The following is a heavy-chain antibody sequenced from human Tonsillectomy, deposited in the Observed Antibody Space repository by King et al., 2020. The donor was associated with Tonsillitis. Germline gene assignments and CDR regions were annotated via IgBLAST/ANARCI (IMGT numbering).Heavy chain of an antibody. CDR2: IKHSGST. CDR1: SGSFSGYY. CDR3: ARGYGDYPYYFDF. Sequence: VQLQQWGAGLLKPSETLSLTCAVYSGSFSGYYWSWIRQPPGKGLEWIGEIKHSGSTNYNPSLKSRVTISVDTSKNQFSLKLSSVTAADTAVYYCARGYGDYPYYFDFWGQGTLVTVSS. V-gene: IGHV4-34*01. J-gene: IGHJ4*02. D-gene: IGHD4-17*01.